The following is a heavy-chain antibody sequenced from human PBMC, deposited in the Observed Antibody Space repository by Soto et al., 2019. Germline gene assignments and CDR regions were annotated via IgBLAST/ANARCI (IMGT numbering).Heavy chain of an antibody. D-gene: IGHD2-2*01. V-gene: IGHV3-30*18. CDR1: GFTFSSYG. CDR3: AKDRYCSSTSCYNYYYYGMDV. J-gene: IGHJ6*02. CDR2: ISYDGSNK. Sequence: PGGSLRLSCGASGFTFSSYGMHWVRQAPGKGLEWVAVISYDGSNKYYADSVKGRFTISRDNSKNTLYLQMNSLRAEDTAVYYCAKDRYCSSTSCYNYYYYGMDVWGQGTTVTVPS.